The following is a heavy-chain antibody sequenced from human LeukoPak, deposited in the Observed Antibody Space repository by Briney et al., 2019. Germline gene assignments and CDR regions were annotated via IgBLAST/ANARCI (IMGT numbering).Heavy chain of an antibody. CDR1: GFTSSSYW. Sequence: GGSLRLSCAASGFTSSSYWMSWVRQAPGKGLEWVANIKQDGSEKYYVDSVKGRFTISRDNAKNSLYLQMNSLRAEDTAVYYCARDCSSGWYPNYYFDYWGQGTLVTVSS. V-gene: IGHV3-7*01. J-gene: IGHJ4*02. CDR3: ARDCSSGWYPNYYFDY. D-gene: IGHD6-19*01. CDR2: IKQDGSEK.